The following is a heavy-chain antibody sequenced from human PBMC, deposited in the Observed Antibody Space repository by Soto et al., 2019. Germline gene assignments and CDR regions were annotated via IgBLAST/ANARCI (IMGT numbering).Heavy chain of an antibody. CDR1: GFTFSDYY. J-gene: IGHJ4*02. CDR3: AKFRITMVRGVTIDS. CDR2: ISSSGSTI. Sequence: GGSLRLSCAASGFTFSDYYMSWIHQAPGKGLEWVSYISSSGSTIYYADSVKGRFTISRDNAKNSLYLQMNSLRAEDTAIYYCAKFRITMVRGVTIDSWGQGTLVTVSS. V-gene: IGHV3-11*01. D-gene: IGHD3-10*01.